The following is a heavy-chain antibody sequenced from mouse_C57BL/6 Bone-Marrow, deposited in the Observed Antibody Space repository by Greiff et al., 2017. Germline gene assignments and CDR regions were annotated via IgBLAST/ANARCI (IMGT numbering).Heavy chain of an antibody. Sequence: QVQLQQPGAELVRPGSSVKLSCKASGYTFTSYWMHWVKQRPIQGLEWIGNIDPSDSETQYNQKFKDKATLTVDKSSSTAYMQRSSLTSEDSAVYYCARYGTVVYFDYWGQGTTLTVSS. CDR1: GYTFTSYW. V-gene: IGHV1-52*01. CDR3: ARYGTVVYFDY. CDR2: IDPSDSET. J-gene: IGHJ2*01. D-gene: IGHD1-1*01.